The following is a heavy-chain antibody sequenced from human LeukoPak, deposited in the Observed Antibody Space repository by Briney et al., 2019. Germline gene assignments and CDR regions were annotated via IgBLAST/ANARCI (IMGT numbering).Heavy chain of an antibody. D-gene: IGHD2-2*01. CDR3: AIAALRSCSSSSCYKGFLDY. CDR2: INPSGDST. CDR1: GDTFTTYY. J-gene: IGHJ4*02. V-gene: IGHV1-46*01. Sequence: ASVKVSCKASGDTFTTYYIHWVRQAPGQGLEWMGIINPSGDSTSYAQKFQGRVTMTRDTSTSTVYMELSSLRSEDTAVYYCAIAALRSCSSSSCYKGFLDYWGQGTMVTVSS.